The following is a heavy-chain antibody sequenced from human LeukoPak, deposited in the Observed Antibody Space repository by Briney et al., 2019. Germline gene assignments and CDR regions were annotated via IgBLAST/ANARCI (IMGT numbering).Heavy chain of an antibody. CDR2: MNPNNGNT. CDR1: GYTFTSYD. V-gene: IGHV1-8*01. CDR3: SRGGPVAGTHKYFQH. D-gene: IGHD6-19*01. Sequence: XSVKVSCKASGYTFTSYDINWVRQATGQGLEWMGWMNPNNGNTDYAQKFQGRVTLTRNTSISTAYMELSSLRSEDTAVYYCSRGGPVAGTHKYFQHWGQGTLVTVSS. J-gene: IGHJ1*01.